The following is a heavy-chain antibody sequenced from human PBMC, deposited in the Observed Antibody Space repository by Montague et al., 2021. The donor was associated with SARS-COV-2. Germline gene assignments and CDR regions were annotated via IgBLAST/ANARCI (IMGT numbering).Heavy chain of an antibody. Sequence: SETLSLTCAVYGGSFSGYDWTWIRQSPGKGLERIGEITDNGSTKYNPALKSRVTISVDTPKNQFSLKLLFVTAAETAVYYCVRSRAERYFDWTKLVAHVKPYYCDYWGQGTMVTVSS. CDR1: GGSFSGYD. V-gene: IGHV4-34*01. CDR3: VRSRAERYFDWTKLVAHVKPYYCDY. J-gene: IGHJ4*02. D-gene: IGHD3-9*01. CDR2: ITDNGST.